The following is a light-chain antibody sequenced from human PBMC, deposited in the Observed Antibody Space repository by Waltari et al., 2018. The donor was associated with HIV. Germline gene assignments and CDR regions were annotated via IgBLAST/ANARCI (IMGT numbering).Light chain of an antibody. CDR1: QTVSNTY. Sequence: EIVLTQSPGTLSLSPGERATLSCRASQTVSNTYLAWYQQKPGQPPRLLIYGASSRATGTADRFSGSGSGTDFTLTISRLEPEDFAVYYCYQHGGSPPPTFGGGTTVEI. CDR3: YQHGGSPPPT. CDR2: GAS. V-gene: IGKV3-20*01. J-gene: IGKJ4*01.